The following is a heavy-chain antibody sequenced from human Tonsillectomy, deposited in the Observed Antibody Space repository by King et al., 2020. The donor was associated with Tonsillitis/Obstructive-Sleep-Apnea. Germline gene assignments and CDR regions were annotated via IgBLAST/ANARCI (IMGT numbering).Heavy chain of an antibody. V-gene: IGHV1-46*01. J-gene: IGHJ4*02. Sequence: VQLVESGAEVKKPGASVKVSCKASGYTFTSYYMHWVRQAPGQGLEWMGLINPSVVGPTSAQRFQGRVTMTRDTSTSTVYMELSSLRSEDTAVYYCARSTYYYDSSGYWSLDYWGQGTLVTVSS. CDR3: ARSTYYYDSSGYWSLDY. D-gene: IGHD3-22*01. CDR2: INPSVVGP. CDR1: GYTFTSYY.